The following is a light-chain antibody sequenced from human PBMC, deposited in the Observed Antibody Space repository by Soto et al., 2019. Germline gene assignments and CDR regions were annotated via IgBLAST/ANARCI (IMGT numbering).Light chain of an antibody. V-gene: IGKV3-11*01. Sequence: ETGLKNSAAALSLNPGERATLSCRASQSISSYLAWYQQKPGQAPRLLIYDASNRATGIPARFSGSGSGTDFTLTISSLEPEDFAVYYCQPRSNRPPITFGQGTRLEIK. CDR1: QSISSY. CDR2: DAS. J-gene: IGKJ5*01. CDR3: QPRSNRPPIT.